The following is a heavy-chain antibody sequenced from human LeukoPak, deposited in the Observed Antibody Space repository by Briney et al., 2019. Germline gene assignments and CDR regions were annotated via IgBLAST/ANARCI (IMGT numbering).Heavy chain of an antibody. Sequence: GASVKVSCTASGYTFTAFYMHWVRQAPGQGLEWMGWTNPNSGATNYAQKFQGRVTMTRDTSISTAYMELSRLRSDDTAVYYCARAHLIAAAGYNWFDPWGQGTLVTVSS. CDR3: ARAHLIAAAGYNWFDP. CDR1: GYTFTAFY. J-gene: IGHJ5*02. V-gene: IGHV1-2*02. CDR2: TNPNSGAT. D-gene: IGHD6-13*01.